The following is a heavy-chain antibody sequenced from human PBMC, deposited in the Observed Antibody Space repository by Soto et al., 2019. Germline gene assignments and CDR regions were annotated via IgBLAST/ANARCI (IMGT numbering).Heavy chain of an antibody. D-gene: IGHD2-15*01. Sequence: SETLSLTCTVSGGSISSYYWSWIRQPPGKGLEWIGYIYYSGSTNYNPSLKSRVTISVDTTKNQFSLKLSSVTAADTAVYYCASGGSCYSRYCYFDYWGQGTLVTVSS. CDR2: IYYSGST. V-gene: IGHV4-59*01. CDR1: GGSISSYY. CDR3: ASGGSCYSRYCYFDY. J-gene: IGHJ4*02.